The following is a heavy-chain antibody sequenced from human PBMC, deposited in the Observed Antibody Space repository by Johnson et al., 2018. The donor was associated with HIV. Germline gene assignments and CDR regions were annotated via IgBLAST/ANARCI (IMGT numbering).Heavy chain of an antibody. J-gene: IGHJ3*02. Sequence: VQLVETGGGLIQPGGSLRLSCAASGFAVSSKTMSWVRQAPGKGLEWVSLIYGGGSTFYADSVTGRFTISRDNATNSLYLQMNSLRDEDTAVYYCASDSTPWGGDSVAYSFDIWGQGRMVTVSS. V-gene: IGHV3-53*02. CDR1: GFAVSSKT. CDR3: ASDSTPWGGDSVAYSFDI. CDR2: IYGGGST. D-gene: IGHD4-17*01.